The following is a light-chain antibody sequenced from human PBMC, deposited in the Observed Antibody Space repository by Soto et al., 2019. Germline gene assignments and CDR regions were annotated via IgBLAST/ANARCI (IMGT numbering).Light chain of an antibody. CDR2: GAS. J-gene: IGKJ4*01. CDR3: HQYNSWPLT. V-gene: IGKV3-15*01. CDR1: QSVSNN. Sequence: DIVMTQSPATLSVSPGDRATLSCRASQSVSNNLAWYQQKPGQGPRLLIYGASTRATGIPVRCSGSGSGTEFTLSISSLQSEDFAVYYCHQYNSWPLTFGGGTKVEIK.